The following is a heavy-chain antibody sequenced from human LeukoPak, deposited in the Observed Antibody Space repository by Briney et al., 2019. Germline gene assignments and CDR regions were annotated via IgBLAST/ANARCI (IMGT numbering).Heavy chain of an antibody. CDR1: GGSFSGYY. V-gene: IGHV4-34*01. CDR2: INHSGNT. J-gene: IGHJ3*02. Sequence: SETLSLTCAVYGGSFSGYYWSWIRQPPGKGLEWIGEINHSGNTNYNSSLKSRITISVDTSKNQFSLKLSSVTAADTAVYSCAREVAYSSFFEAFDIWGQGTMVTVSS. D-gene: IGHD6-6*01. CDR3: AREVAYSSFFEAFDI.